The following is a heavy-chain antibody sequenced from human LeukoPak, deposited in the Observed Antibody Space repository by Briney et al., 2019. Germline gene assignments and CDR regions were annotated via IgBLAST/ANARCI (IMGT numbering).Heavy chain of an antibody. CDR1: GFTFSSYA. Sequence: PGGSLRLSCAASGFTFSSYAMHWVRQAPGKGLQWVAVISYDGTDKFYGDSVKGRFTISRDNSQNTLYLDMKSLRDEDTAIHYCVKDRAQHLRHYYYYGMDVWGQGTTVTVSS. D-gene: IGHD4-17*01. V-gene: IGHV3-30*04. J-gene: IGHJ6*02. CDR2: ISYDGTDK. CDR3: VKDRAQHLRHYYYYGMDV.